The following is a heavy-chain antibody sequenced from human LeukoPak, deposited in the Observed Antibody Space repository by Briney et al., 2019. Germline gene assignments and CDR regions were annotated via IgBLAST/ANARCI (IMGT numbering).Heavy chain of an antibody. J-gene: IGHJ4*02. CDR1: GYTFTSYG. V-gene: IGHV1-18*01. Sequence: ASVKVSCKASGYTFTSYGMSWVRQAPGQGLEWMGWISAYNGNTNYAQKLQGRVTMTTDTSTSTAYMELRSLRSDDTAVYYCARDNPDIVVVVAARGDYWGQGTLVTVSS. D-gene: IGHD2-15*01. CDR2: ISAYNGNT. CDR3: ARDNPDIVVVVAARGDY.